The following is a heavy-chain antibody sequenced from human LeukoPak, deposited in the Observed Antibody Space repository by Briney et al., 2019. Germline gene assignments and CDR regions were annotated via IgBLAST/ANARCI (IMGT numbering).Heavy chain of an antibody. D-gene: IGHD3-22*01. Sequence: GASVKVSCKASGYTFTSYGISWVRQAPGQGLEWMGWISAYNGNTKYAQKLQGRVTMTTDTSTSTAYMELRSLRPDDTAVYYCARDRPDYYDSSAYLRGLYSAFGYCGQGTLVTVSS. CDR1: GYTFTSYG. CDR3: ARDRPDYYDSSAYLRGLYSAFGY. V-gene: IGHV1-18*01. CDR2: ISAYNGNT. J-gene: IGHJ4*02.